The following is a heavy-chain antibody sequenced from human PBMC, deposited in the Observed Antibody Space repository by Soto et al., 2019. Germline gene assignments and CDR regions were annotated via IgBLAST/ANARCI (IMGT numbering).Heavy chain of an antibody. Sequence: GGSLRLSCAASGFTFSSYGMHWVRQAPGKGLEWVAVIWYDGSNKYYADSVKGRFTISRDNSKNTLYLQMNSLRAEDTAEYYCARERMVYARNYYGMDVWGQGTTVTVSS. CDR3: ARERMVYARNYYGMDV. V-gene: IGHV3-33*01. D-gene: IGHD2-8*01. CDR2: IWYDGSNK. CDR1: GFTFSSYG. J-gene: IGHJ6*02.